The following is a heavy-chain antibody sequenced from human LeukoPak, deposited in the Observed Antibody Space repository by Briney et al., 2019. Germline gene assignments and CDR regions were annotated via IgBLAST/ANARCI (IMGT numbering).Heavy chain of an antibody. J-gene: IGHJ5*02. Sequence: WGSLRLSCAASGFTFSSYEMNRVRQAPGKGLEWVSYISSSGSTIYYADSVKGRFTISRDNSKNTLYLQMGSLRAEDMAVYYCARDRFDYGSGINWFDPWGQGTLVTVSS. D-gene: IGHD3-10*01. CDR3: ARDRFDYGSGINWFDP. CDR1: GFTFSSYE. V-gene: IGHV3-48*03. CDR2: ISSSGSTI.